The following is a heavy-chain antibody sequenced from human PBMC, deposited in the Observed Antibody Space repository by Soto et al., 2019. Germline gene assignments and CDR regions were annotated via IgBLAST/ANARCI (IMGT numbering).Heavy chain of an antibody. CDR2: ISYDANNK. V-gene: IGHV3-30-3*01. J-gene: IGHJ6*02. CDR3: ARGYSYGTDYYYYGMDV. D-gene: IGHD5-18*01. CDR1: GFTFSSYA. Sequence: QVHLVESGGGVVQPGRSLRLSCAASGFTFSSYAMHWVRQAPGKGLEWVAVISYDANNKNYADSVKGRFTISRDNSKNPLYLQMNSLRVEDTAVYYCARGYSYGTDYYYYGMDVWGQGTTVTVSS.